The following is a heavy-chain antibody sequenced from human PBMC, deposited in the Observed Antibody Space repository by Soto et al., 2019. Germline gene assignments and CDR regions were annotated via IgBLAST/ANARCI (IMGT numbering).Heavy chain of an antibody. J-gene: IGHJ2*01. D-gene: IGHD3-10*01. CDR3: AKEASVAPFGEFWFFDL. CDR2: VRGDGETT. CDR1: GFTFSKYG. V-gene: IGHV3-23*01. Sequence: EVQLLESGGGLVQPGGSLRLSCAGSGFTFSKYGMTWVRQAPGKGLEWVSSVRGDGETTYYADSVRGRFTISRDNSKDRHSVLMERLRAEDTAVYYCAKEASVAPFGEFWFFDLWGRGTQVTVSS.